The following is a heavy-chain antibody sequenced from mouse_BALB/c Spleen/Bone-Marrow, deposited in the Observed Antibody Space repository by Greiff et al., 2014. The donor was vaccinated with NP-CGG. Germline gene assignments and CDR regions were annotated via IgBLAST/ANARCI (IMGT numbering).Heavy chain of an antibody. J-gene: IGHJ4*01. CDR1: GFTFSDFY. CDR2: ISNGGTYT. Sequence: EVMLVESGGGLVKPGGSLKLSCAASGFTFSDFYMFWFRQTPEKRLEWVATISNGGTYTYYPDSVKGRFTTSRDNAKNNLYLQMSSLKSEDTAMYYCARSGERYGAMDYWGQGTSVTVTS. D-gene: IGHD1-1*02. CDR3: ARSGERYGAMDY. V-gene: IGHV5-4*02.